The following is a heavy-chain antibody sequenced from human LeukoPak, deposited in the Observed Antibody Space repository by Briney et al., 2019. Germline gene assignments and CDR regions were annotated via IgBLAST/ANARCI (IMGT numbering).Heavy chain of an antibody. CDR2: ISAYNGNT. J-gene: IGHJ5*02. D-gene: IGHD4-17*01. CDR1: GYTFTSYG. Sequence: ASVKVSFKASGYTFTSYGISWVRQAPGQGLEWMGWISAYNGNTNYAQKLQGRVTMTTDTSTSTAYMELRSLRSDDTAVYYCARSEDYGGPFDPWGQGTLVTVSS. CDR3: ARSEDYGGPFDP. V-gene: IGHV1-18*01.